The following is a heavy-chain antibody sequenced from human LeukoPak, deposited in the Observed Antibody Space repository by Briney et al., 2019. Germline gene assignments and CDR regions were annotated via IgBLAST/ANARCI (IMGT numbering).Heavy chain of an antibody. CDR1: GYTFTTYG. Sequence: ASVKVSCKASGYTFTTYGVNWVRQALGQGLEWMGWINTNTGNPTYGQGFTGRFVFSLDTSVSTAYLQISSLKAEDSAVYYCARDLRGQQLGGDYWGQGTLVTVSS. CDR3: ARDLRGQQLGGDY. J-gene: IGHJ4*02. CDR2: INTNTGNP. D-gene: IGHD6-13*01. V-gene: IGHV7-4-1*02.